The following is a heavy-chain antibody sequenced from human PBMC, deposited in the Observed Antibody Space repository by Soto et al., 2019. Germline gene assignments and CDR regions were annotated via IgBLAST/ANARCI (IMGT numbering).Heavy chain of an antibody. CDR3: ARDGGYCSSTSCYTGGLGWFDP. Sequence: PXVTLSLTCTVSGGSISSYYWSWIRQPPGKGLEWIGYIYYSGSTNYNPSLKSRVTISVDTSKNQFSLKLSSVTAAETAVYYCARDGGYCSSTSCYTGGLGWFDPWGQGTLVTVSS. V-gene: IGHV4-59*01. CDR2: IYYSGST. J-gene: IGHJ5*02. CDR1: GGSISSYY. D-gene: IGHD2-2*02.